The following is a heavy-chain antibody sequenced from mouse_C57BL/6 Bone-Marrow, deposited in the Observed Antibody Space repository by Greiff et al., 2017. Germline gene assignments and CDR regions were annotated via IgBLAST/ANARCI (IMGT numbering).Heavy chain of an antibody. CDR3: TTLIYYGNPWFAY. CDR2: IDPEDGGT. V-gene: IGHV14-4*01. J-gene: IGHJ3*01. Sequence: VKLVESGAELVRPGASVKLSCTASGFTIKDAYMHWVKQRPEQGLEWIGWIDPEDGGTDYASKFQGKATITADTSSNTAYLQLSSLTSEDTAVYYCTTLIYYGNPWFAYWGQGTLVTVSA. CDR1: GFTIKDAY. D-gene: IGHD2-1*01.